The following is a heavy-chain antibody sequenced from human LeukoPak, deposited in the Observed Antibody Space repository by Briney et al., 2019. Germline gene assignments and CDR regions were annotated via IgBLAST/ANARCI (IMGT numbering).Heavy chain of an antibody. Sequence: SETLSLTCTVSGGSINRSSYYWAWIRQPPGKGLEWIGSIYYSGSTYYNPSLKSRVTISVDTSKNQFSLKLSSVTAADTAVYYCARNPIFGVVINYYYYYGMDVWGQGTTVTVSS. CDR1: GGSINRSSYY. J-gene: IGHJ6*02. D-gene: IGHD3-3*01. V-gene: IGHV4-39*01. CDR3: ARNPIFGVVINYYYYYGMDV. CDR2: IYYSGST.